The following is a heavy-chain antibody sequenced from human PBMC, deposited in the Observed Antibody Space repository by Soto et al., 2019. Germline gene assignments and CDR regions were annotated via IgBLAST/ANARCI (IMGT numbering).Heavy chain of an antibody. CDR2: IYWDGEK. D-gene: IGHD6-13*01. V-gene: IGHV2-5*02. CDR1: GFSLSTTGVG. J-gene: IGHJ5*02. Sequence: QITLKESGPTLVKPTQTLTLTCTFSGFSLSTTGVGVGWIRQPPGKALEWVALIYWDGEKRYSPSLKSGLTITKDTSKNQVVLTMTSMDPVDTATYYCAHRPWYAFEPWGQGILVTVSS. CDR3: AHRPWYAFEP.